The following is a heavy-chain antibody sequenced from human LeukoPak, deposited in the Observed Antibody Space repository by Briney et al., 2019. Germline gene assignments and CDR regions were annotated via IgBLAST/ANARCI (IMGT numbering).Heavy chain of an antibody. CDR1: RLTSSNYA. CDR3: AKADIPGDYCSYGLYV. V-gene: IGHV3-23*01. CDR2: ISGGGGST. Sequence: GGSLRLSCAPSRLTSSNYAMRAVSQAPGKGLEWVSAISGGGGSTYYADSVKGRFTIYRENSKNTLYLQMNSLRAEDTALYYCAKADIPGDYCSYGLYVCDHGTTVTVSS. D-gene: IGHD2-21*02. J-gene: IGHJ6*02.